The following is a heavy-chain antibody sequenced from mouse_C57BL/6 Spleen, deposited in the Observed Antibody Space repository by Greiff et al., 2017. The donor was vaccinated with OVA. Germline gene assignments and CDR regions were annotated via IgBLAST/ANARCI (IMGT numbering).Heavy chain of an antibody. D-gene: IGHD1-1*01. Sequence: VQLQQSGPELVKPGASVKISCKASGYSFTGYYMNWVKQSPEKSLEWIGEINPSTGGTTYNQKFTAKATLTVDKSSSTAYMQLKSLTSEDSAVYYCARPYGSSPHWYFDVWGTGTTVTVSS. CDR3: ARPYGSSPHWYFDV. V-gene: IGHV1-42*01. CDR1: GYSFTGYY. CDR2: INPSTGGT. J-gene: IGHJ1*03.